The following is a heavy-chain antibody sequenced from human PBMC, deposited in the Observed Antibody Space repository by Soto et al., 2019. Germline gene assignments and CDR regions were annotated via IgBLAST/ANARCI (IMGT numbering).Heavy chain of an antibody. V-gene: IGHV3-30-3*01. CDR1: GFTFSSYA. Sequence: QVQLVESGGGVVQPGRSLRLSCAASGFTFSSYAMHWVRQAPGKGLEWVAVISYDGSNKYYADSVKGRFTISRDNSKNPLYLQMNSLRAEDTAVYYCARGDGGSYLPFDYWGQGTLVTVSS. D-gene: IGHD1-26*01. CDR2: ISYDGSNK. J-gene: IGHJ4*02. CDR3: ARGDGGSYLPFDY.